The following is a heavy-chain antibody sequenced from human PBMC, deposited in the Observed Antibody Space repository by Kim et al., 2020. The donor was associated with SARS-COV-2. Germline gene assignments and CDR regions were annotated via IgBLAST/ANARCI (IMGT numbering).Heavy chain of an antibody. CDR3: ARAGYSYGSGIFGN. J-gene: IGHJ1*01. Sequence: GGSLRLSCAASGFTFSSYAMHWVRQAPGKGLEWVAVISYDGSNKYYADSVKGRFTISRDNSKNTLYLQMNSLRAEDTAVYYCARAGYSYGSGIFGNWGQG. V-gene: IGHV3-30*04. D-gene: IGHD5-18*01. CDR2: ISYDGSNK. CDR1: GFTFSSYA.